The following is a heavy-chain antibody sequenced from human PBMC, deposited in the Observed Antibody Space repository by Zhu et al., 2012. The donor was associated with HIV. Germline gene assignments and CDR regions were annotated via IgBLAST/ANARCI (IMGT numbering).Heavy chain of an antibody. D-gene: IGHD2-2*01. Sequence: QVQLQESGPGLVKPSETLSLICTVSGGSISRSNYYWGWIRQPPGKGLEWIGSIYYSGSTFYNPSLKSRVTISMDTSKNQFSLKLSSVTAADTAVYYCASRYCSSSSCLYDYVGQGPWSPSPQ. CDR1: GGSISRSNYY. V-gene: IGHV4-39*01. CDR3: ASRYCSSSSCLYDY. CDR2: IYYSGST. J-gene: IGHJ4*02.